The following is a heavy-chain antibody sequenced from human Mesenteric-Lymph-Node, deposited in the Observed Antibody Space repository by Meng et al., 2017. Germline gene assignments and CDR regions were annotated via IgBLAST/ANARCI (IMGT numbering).Heavy chain of an antibody. Sequence: ASVKVSCKASGYTFTSYDINWVRQAPGQGLEWMGWISAYNGNTNYAQKLQGRVTMTTDTSTSTAYMELRSLRSDDTAVYYCARDNNSGRTDYWGQGTLVTVSS. CDR1: GYTFTSYD. D-gene: IGHD1-26*01. CDR2: ISAYNGNT. V-gene: IGHV1-18*01. J-gene: IGHJ4*02. CDR3: ARDNNSGRTDY.